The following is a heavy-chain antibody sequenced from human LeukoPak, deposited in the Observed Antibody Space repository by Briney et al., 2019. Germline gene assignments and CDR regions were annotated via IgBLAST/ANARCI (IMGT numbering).Heavy chain of an antibody. J-gene: IGHJ5*02. CDR2: INHSGST. D-gene: IGHD3-3*01. Sequence: PSETLSLTCAVYGGSFSGYYWSWIRQPPGKGLEWIGEINHSGSTNYNPSLKCRVTISVDTSKNQFSLKLSSVTAADTAVYYCARGRRDFWSGYYTGIWFDPWGQGTLVTVSS. CDR3: ARGRRDFWSGYYTGIWFDP. V-gene: IGHV4-34*01. CDR1: GGSFSGYY.